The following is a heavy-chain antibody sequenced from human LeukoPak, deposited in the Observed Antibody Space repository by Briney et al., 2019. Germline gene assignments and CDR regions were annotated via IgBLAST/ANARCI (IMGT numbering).Heavy chain of an antibody. CDR3: AKSDYYDRSGYYYGSDY. CDR2: ISGRGGST. D-gene: IGHD3-22*01. V-gene: IGHV3-23*01. CDR1: GFTFSSYA. Sequence: GGSLRLSCAASGFTFSSYAMTWVRQAPGKGLEWVSGISGRGGSTYYADSVKGRFTISRDNSKNTLYVQMNSMRAEDTAVYYCAKSDYYDRSGYYYGSDYWGQGTLVTVSS. J-gene: IGHJ4*02.